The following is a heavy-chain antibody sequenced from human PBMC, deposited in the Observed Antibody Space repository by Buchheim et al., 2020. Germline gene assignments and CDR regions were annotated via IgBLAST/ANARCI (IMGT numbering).Heavy chain of an antibody. CDR3: ARITYYYDSSGYYYVGGGYFDY. CDR1: GYTFSSYS. V-gene: IGHV3-21*01. CDR2: ISSSSYI. Sequence: EVQLVESGGGLVKPGGSLRLSCAASGYTFSSYSMNWVRQAPGKGLEWVSSISSSSYIYYADSVKGRLTISRDKAKNSLYLQMNSLRAEDTAVYYCARITYYYDSSGYYYVGGGYFDYWGQETL. J-gene: IGHJ4*02. D-gene: IGHD3-22*01.